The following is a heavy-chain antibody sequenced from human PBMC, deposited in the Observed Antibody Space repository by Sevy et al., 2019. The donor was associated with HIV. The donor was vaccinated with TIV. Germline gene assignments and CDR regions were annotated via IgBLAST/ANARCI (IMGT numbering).Heavy chain of an antibody. J-gene: IGHJ6*03. V-gene: IGHV4-59*08. CDR3: ARQGSGAYSNSSYYYYYMDV. Sequence: SETLSLTCTVSGGSISSYYWSWIRQPPGKGLEWIGYIYYSGSTNYNPSLKSRVTIAVDTSKNQFSLKLSSVTAADTAVYYCARQGSGAYSNSSYYYYYMDVWGKGTTVTVSS. CDR2: IYYSGST. D-gene: IGHD6-6*01. CDR1: GGSISSYY.